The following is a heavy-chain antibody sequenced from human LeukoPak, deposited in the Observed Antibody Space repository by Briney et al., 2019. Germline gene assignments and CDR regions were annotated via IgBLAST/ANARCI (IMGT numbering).Heavy chain of an antibody. CDR2: ISHSGST. Sequence: SETLSLTCAVYGGSFSAYYYCWSWLRQPPGRGLEWIGDISHSGSTNDNPSLKSPVTISIDTSKNPFSLRLSSVTAADTAVYYCARGVDDSATFFYSYYMDVWGKGTTVTVSS. CDR3: ARGVDDSATFFYSYYMDV. V-gene: IGHV4-34*01. J-gene: IGHJ6*03. CDR1: GGSFSAYY. D-gene: IGHD2/OR15-2a*01.